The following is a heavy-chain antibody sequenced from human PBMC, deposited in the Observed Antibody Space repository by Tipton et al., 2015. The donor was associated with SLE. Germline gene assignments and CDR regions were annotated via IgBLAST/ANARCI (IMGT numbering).Heavy chain of an antibody. CDR1: GGSFSGYC. V-gene: IGHV4-34*01. CDR2: INHSRST. D-gene: IGHD2-2*01. J-gene: IGHJ5*02. CDR3: ASQTRYQLLNWFDP. Sequence: TLSLTCAVYGGSFSGYCWSWIRQPPGKGLEWIGEINHSRSTNYNPSLKSRVTMSVDTSKKQFSLKVNSVTAADTAVYYCASQTRYQLLNWFDPWGQGTLVTVSS.